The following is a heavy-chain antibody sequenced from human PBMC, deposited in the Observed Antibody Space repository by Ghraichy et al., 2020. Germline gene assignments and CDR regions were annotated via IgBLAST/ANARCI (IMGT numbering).Heavy chain of an antibody. J-gene: IGHJ4*02. V-gene: IGHV4-61*01. Sequence: SETLSLTCTVSGGSVSSGSYYWSWIRQPPGKGLEWIGYIYYSGSTNYNPSLKSRVTISVDTSKNQFSLKLSSVTAADTAVYYCARADYGSGSYPFDYWGQGTLVTVSS. D-gene: IGHD3-10*01. CDR2: IYYSGST. CDR1: GGSVSSGSYY. CDR3: ARADYGSGSYPFDY.